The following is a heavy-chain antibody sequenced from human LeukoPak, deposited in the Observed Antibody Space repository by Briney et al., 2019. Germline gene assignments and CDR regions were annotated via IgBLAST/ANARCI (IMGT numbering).Heavy chain of an antibody. CDR3: ARLTDDRSSTSCYTYFDY. D-gene: IGHD2-2*02. CDR1: GYSFTSYW. CDR2: IYPGDSDT. J-gene: IGHJ4*02. Sequence: GESLKISCKGSGYSFTSYWIGWVRQMAGKGLEWMGIIYPGDSDTRYSPSFQGQVTISADKSISTAYLQWSSLKASDTAMYYCARLTDDRSSTSCYTYFDYWGQGTLVTVSS. V-gene: IGHV5-51*01.